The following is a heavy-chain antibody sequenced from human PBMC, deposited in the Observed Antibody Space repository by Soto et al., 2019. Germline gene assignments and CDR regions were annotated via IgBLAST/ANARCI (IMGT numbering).Heavy chain of an antibody. V-gene: IGHV1-3*01. Sequence: GXSVKVSCQASVYSFTNYAILWVRQAPGQRLEWMGWINAANGNTEYSQKFQGRVIITRDTSASTAYMELSSLRSEDTAVYYCARDSDRSPHIVALPTHYYYGMDVWGQGTTVTVSS. CDR1: VYSFTNYA. J-gene: IGHJ6*02. CDR3: ARDSDRSPHIVALPTHYYYGMDV. D-gene: IGHD2-21*01. CDR2: INAANGNT.